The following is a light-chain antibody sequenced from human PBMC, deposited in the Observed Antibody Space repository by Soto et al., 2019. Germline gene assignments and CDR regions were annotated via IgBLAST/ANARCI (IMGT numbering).Light chain of an antibody. CDR2: GSS. CDR3: QQYGNSPPYT. CDR1: QSVSNNY. Sequence: EVVLTQSPGTLSLSPGERATLSCRASQSVSNNYFAWYQQQPGPAPRLLISGSSDRATGLPGRFSGSGSGTDFTLTIIRLKPEDFAVYYCQQYGNSPPYTFGRGTKLEIK. J-gene: IGKJ2*01. V-gene: IGKV3-20*01.